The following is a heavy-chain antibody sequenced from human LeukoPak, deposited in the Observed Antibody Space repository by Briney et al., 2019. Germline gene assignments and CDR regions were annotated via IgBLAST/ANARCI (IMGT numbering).Heavy chain of an antibody. CDR2: IYYSGST. CDR3: ARGDYRLFDY. D-gene: IGHD4-17*01. Sequence: SETLSLTCTVSGGSISSYYWSWIRQPPGKGLEWIGYIYYSGSTNYNPSLKSRVTISVDTSKNQFSLKLSSVTAADTAVYHCARGDYRLFDYWGQGTLVTVSS. CDR1: GGSISSYY. J-gene: IGHJ4*02. V-gene: IGHV4-59*01.